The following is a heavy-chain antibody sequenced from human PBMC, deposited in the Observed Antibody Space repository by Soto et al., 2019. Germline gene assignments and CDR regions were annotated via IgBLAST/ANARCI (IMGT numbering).Heavy chain of an antibody. Sequence: QVQLQQWGAGLLKPSETLSLTCAVHGGSLSGYYWSCIRQTPGKGLEWIGEISHRGSTNYNPSLKSRVTISLDTSKNQFSLKLASVTAADTAAYYCARGIRPDSWGQGTQVTVSS. D-gene: IGHD4-17*01. J-gene: IGHJ5*01. CDR1: GGSLSGYY. CDR2: ISHRGST. V-gene: IGHV4-34*02. CDR3: ARGIRPDS.